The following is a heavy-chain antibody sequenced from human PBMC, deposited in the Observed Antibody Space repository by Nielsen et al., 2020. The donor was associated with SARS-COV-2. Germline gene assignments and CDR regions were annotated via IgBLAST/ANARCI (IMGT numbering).Heavy chain of an antibody. V-gene: IGHV3-48*03. CDR1: GFTFSSYE. CDR3: ARGYYGSGIDY. J-gene: IGHJ4*02. CDR2: ISSSGSTI. D-gene: IGHD3-10*01. Sequence: GGSLSLSCAASGFTFSSYEMNWVRQAPGKGLEWVSYISSSGSTIYYADSVKGRFTISRDNAKTKLYLQMNSLRAEDTAVYYCARGYYGSGIDYWGQGTLATVSS.